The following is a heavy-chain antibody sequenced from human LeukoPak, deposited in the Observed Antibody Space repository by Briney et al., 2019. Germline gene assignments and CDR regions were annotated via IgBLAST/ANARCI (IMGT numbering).Heavy chain of an antibody. CDR3: AGDLDFWSGYADY. J-gene: IGHJ4*02. Sequence: ASVKVSCKASGYTFTGYYMHWVRQAPGQGLEWMGWINPNSGGTNYAQKFQGRVTMTRDTSISTAYMELSRLRSDDTAVYYCAGDLDFWSGYADYWGQGTLVTVSS. CDR2: INPNSGGT. CDR1: GYTFTGYY. D-gene: IGHD3-3*01. V-gene: IGHV1-2*02.